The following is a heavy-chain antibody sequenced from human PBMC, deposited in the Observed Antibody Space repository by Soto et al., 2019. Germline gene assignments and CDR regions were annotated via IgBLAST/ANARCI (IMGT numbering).Heavy chain of an antibody. CDR3: EILIHCKTTSCYVSY. CDR2: VYYSGTT. D-gene: IGHD2-2*01. Sequence: PSETLSLTCTVSGCSISSSSYYWSWVRHPPGKGLEWIGSVYYSGTTYYNPSLKSRVTISEDTSKNQFSLRLSSVTAADTAVFYCEILIHCKTTSCYVSYWG. J-gene: IGHJ4*01. CDR1: GCSISSSSYY. V-gene: IGHV4-39*01.